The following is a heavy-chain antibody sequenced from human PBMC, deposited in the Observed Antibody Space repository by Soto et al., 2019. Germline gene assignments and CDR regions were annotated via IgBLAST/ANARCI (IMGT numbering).Heavy chain of an antibody. J-gene: IGHJ6*02. V-gene: IGHV4-30-4*01. Sequence: QAQLQESGPGLVKPSQTLSLTCTVSGGSFNIGDYYWSWIRQPPGKGLEWIGSIYYSGSTYYNPSLKSRISISVDTSKNQFSLRLSSVTAADTAVYYCASARFYYDSSEGRYGMDVWGQGTTVTVSS. CDR2: IYYSGST. CDR1: GGSFNIGDYY. CDR3: ASARFYYDSSEGRYGMDV. D-gene: IGHD3-22*01.